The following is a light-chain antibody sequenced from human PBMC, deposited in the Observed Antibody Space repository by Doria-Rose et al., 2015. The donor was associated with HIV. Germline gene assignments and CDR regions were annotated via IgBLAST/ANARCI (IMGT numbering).Light chain of an antibody. J-gene: IGKJ1*01. CDR3: HQYGTSWT. CDR2: DGS. CDR1: QSFSSTY. Sequence: EIVMTQSQGTLSLSPGERATLSCRASQSFSSTYLAWYQQKPGQAPSLLIYDGSTRATGIPDRFSASGSGTDFTLTINRLEPEDFALYYCHQYGTSWTFGQGTKVEI. V-gene: IGKV3-20*01.